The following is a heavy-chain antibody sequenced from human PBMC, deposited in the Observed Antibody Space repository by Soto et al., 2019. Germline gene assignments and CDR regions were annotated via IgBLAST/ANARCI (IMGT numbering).Heavy chain of an antibody. Sequence: PSETLSLTCTVSGGSISSGDYYWSWIRQPPGKGLEWIGYIYYSGSTYYNPSLKSRVTISVDTSKNQVSLNLTSVTAADTAVYYCARENILLAASGKRDFDYWGQGTLVTVSS. J-gene: IGHJ4*02. CDR1: GGSISSGDYY. CDR2: IYYSGST. V-gene: IGHV4-30-4*01. D-gene: IGHD6-13*01. CDR3: ARENILLAASGKRDFDY.